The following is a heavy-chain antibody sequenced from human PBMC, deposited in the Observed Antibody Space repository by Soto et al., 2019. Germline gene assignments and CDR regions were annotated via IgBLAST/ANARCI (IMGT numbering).Heavy chain of an antibody. Sequence: QVHLQESGPGLVKPSGTLSLICIVSGDSVTFGHHYWSWIRQPPGKGLEWIGHIFFTGATNYSPSLKSRVTMLVDSSKSQFSLNLTSVTAADSAIYYWARARPDSAGSSLGRRLDVWGQGTTVTVSS. J-gene: IGHJ6*02. D-gene: IGHD3-10*01. CDR3: ARARPDSAGSSLGRRLDV. CDR2: IFFTGAT. V-gene: IGHV4-61*01. CDR1: GDSVTFGHHY.